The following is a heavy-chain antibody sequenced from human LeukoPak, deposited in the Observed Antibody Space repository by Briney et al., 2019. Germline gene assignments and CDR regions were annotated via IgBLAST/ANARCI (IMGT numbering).Heavy chain of an antibody. D-gene: IGHD3-10*01. J-gene: IGHJ4*02. V-gene: IGHV3-30*02. CDR1: GFTFSSYG. Sequence: GGSLRLSCAASGFTFSSYGMHWVRQAPGKGLEWVAFIRYDGSNKYYADSVKGRSTISRDNSKNTLYLQVNSLRAEDTAVYYCAKDPHRQAYYYGSGSYYLVYWGQGTLVTVSS. CDR2: IRYDGSNK. CDR3: AKDPHRQAYYYGSGSYYLVY.